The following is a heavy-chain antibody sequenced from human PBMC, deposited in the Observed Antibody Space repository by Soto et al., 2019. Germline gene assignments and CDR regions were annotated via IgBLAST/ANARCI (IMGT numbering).Heavy chain of an antibody. CDR3: ARDQLGGSHRD. CDR1: GFTFSSYA. Sequence: QVQLVESGGGVVQPGRSLRLSCAASGFTFSSYAMHWVRQAPGKGLEWVAVISYDGSNKYYADSVKGRFTISRDNSKNPLYLQMNSLRAEDTAVYYCARDQLGGSHRDWGQGTLVTVSS. D-gene: IGHD3-16*01. CDR2: ISYDGSNK. V-gene: IGHV3-30-3*01. J-gene: IGHJ4*02.